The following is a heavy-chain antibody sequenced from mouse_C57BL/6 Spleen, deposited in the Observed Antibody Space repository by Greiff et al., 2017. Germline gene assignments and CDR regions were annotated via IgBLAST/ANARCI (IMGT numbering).Heavy chain of an antibody. CDR1: GYTFTSYW. CDR2: INPSSGYT. Sequence: QVQLKQSGAELAKPGASVKLSCKASGYTFTSYWMHWVKQRPGQGLEWIGYINPSSGYTKYNQKFKDKATLTADKSSSTAYMQLSSLTYEDSAVYYCASSSYYGSSYDYAMDYWGQGTSVTVSS. J-gene: IGHJ4*01. D-gene: IGHD1-1*01. V-gene: IGHV1-7*01. CDR3: ASSSYYGSSYDYAMDY.